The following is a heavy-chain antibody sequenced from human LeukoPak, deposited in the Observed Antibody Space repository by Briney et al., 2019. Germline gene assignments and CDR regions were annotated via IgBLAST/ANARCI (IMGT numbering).Heavy chain of an antibody. V-gene: IGHV4-59*11. CDR3: ARGTLLWTIPTNYYMDV. Sequence: MSSETLSLTCTVSGGSISSHYWSWIRQPPGKGLEWIGYIYYSGSTNYNPSLKSRVTISVDTSKNQFSLRLSSVTAADTAVYYCARGTLLWTIPTNYYMDVWGKGTTVTVSS. D-gene: IGHD3-10*01. CDR1: GGSISSHY. CDR2: IYYSGST. J-gene: IGHJ6*03.